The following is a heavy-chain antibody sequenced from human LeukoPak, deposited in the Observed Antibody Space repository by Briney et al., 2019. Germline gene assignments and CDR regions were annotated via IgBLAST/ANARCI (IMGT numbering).Heavy chain of an antibody. CDR2: INTNTGNP. Sequence: EASVKVSCKASGYTFTSYGMNWVRQAPGQGLEWMGWINTNTGNPTYAQGFTGRFVFSLDTSVSTAYLQISSLEAEDTAVYYCARDDLYFYDSSGRSFDYWGQGSLVTVSS. D-gene: IGHD3-22*01. J-gene: IGHJ4*02. V-gene: IGHV7-4-1*02. CDR1: GYTFTSYG. CDR3: ARDDLYFYDSSGRSFDY.